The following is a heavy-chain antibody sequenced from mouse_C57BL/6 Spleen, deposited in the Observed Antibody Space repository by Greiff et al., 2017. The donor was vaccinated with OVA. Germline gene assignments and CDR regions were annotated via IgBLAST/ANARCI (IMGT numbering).Heavy chain of an antibody. CDR1: GFSLSTSGMG. CDR3: ARRGGYSHLRDYPMDY. J-gene: IGHJ4*01. CDR2: IYWDDDK. V-gene: IGHV8-12*01. D-gene: IGHD2-12*01. Sequence: QVQLKESGPGILQSSQTLSLTCSFSGFSLSTSGMGVSWIRQPSGKGLEWLAHIYWDDDKRYNPSLKSRLPISKDTSRNQVFLKSTREDTADTPTYYCARRGGYSHLRDYPMDYWGQGTSVTVSS.